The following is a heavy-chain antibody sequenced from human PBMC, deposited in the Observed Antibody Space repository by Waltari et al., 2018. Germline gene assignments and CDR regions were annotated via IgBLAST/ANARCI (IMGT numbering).Heavy chain of an antibody. V-gene: IGHV4-34*01. CDR3: ARGTPSGSYPN. J-gene: IGHJ4*02. D-gene: IGHD3-10*01. CDR2: INHSGST. CDR1: GGSFSGYY. Sequence: QVQLQQWGAGLLKPSETLSLTCAVYGGSFSGYYWSWIRQPPGKGLEWIGEINHSGSTNYNPSLKSRVTISVDTSKNQFSLKLSSVTAADTAVYYCARGTPSGSYPNWGQGTLVTVSS.